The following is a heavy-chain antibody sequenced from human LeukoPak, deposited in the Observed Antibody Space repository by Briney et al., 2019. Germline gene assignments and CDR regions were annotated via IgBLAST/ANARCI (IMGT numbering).Heavy chain of an antibody. CDR2: INTNTGNP. V-gene: IGHV7-4-1*02. J-gene: IGHJ6*02. D-gene: IGHD3-10*01. CDR3: ARDQGLRLLWFGEYYGMDV. CDR1: GYTFTSYG. Sequence: ASVKVSCKASGYTFTSYGISWVRQAPGQGLEWMGWINTNTGNPTYAQGFTGRFVFSLDTSVSTAYLQISSLKAEDTAVYYCARDQGLRLLWFGEYYGMDVWGQGTTVTVSS.